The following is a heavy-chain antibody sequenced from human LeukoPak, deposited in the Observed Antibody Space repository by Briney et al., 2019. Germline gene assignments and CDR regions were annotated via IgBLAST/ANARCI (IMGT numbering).Heavy chain of an antibody. D-gene: IGHD3-22*01. J-gene: IGHJ5*02. CDR2: ISAYNGNT. CDR3: ARSDPLYYYDSSGYYYAEGTFDP. V-gene: IGHV1-18*01. Sequence: ASVKASCKASGYTFTSYGISWVRQAPGQGLEWMGWISAYNGNTNYAQKLQGRVTMTTDTSTSTAYMELRSLRSDDTAVYYCARSDPLYYYDSSGYYYAEGTFDPWGQGTLVTVSS. CDR1: GYTFTSYG.